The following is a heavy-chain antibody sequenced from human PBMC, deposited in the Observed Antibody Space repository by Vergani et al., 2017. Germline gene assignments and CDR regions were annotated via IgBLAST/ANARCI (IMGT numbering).Heavy chain of an antibody. CDR1: GFTFSSYW. Sequence: EVQLVESGGGLVQPGGSLRLSCAAPGFTFSSYWMSWVRQAPGKGLEWVANIKQDGSEKYYVDAVKGRFTISRDNAKNSLYLQMNSLRAEDTAVYYCARGDRKVSGDYWGQGTLVTVSS. J-gene: IGHJ4*02. CDR2: IKQDGSEK. V-gene: IGHV3-7*01. D-gene: IGHD3-10*01. CDR3: ARGDRKVSGDY.